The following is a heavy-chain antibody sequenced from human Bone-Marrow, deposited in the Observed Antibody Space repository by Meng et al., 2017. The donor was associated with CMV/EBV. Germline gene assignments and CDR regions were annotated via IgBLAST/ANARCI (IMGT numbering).Heavy chain of an antibody. J-gene: IGHJ6*02. V-gene: IGHV3-64*02. CDR1: GFTFSSYA. CDR3: AKEGIVGATTGRGYYGMDV. Sequence: GESLKISCAASGFTFSSYAMHWVRQAPGKGLEYVSAISSNGGSTYYADSVKGRFTISRDNSKNTLYLQMNSLRAEDTAVYYCAKEGIVGATTGRGYYGMDVWGQGTTVTVSS. D-gene: IGHD1-26*01. CDR2: ISSNGGST.